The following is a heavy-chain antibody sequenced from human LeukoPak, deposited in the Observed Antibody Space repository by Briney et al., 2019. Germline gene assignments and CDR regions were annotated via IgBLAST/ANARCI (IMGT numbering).Heavy chain of an antibody. V-gene: IGHV1-2*02. CDR3: ASNIAGATIFMDYYYMDV. CDR1: GYTFTSYG. D-gene: IGHD1-26*01. Sequence: ASVKVSCKASGYTFTSYGISWVRQAPGQGLEWMGWINPDSGGTNYAQKFQGRVTMTRDTSISTAYMELSRLRSDDTAVYYCASNIAGATIFMDYYYMDVWGKGTTVTVSS. CDR2: INPDSGGT. J-gene: IGHJ6*03.